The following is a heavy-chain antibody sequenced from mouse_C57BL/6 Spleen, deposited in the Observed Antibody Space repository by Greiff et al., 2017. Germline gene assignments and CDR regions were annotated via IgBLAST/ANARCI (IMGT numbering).Heavy chain of an antibody. Sequence: QVQLQQPGAELVKPGASVKLSCKASGYTFTSYWMQWVKQRPGQGLEWIGESDPSDSYTNYNQKFKGKATLTVDTSSSTAYMQLSSLTSEDSAVYYCARVWGYDMDYAMDYWGQGTSVTVSS. V-gene: IGHV1-50*01. CDR2: SDPSDSYT. J-gene: IGHJ4*01. D-gene: IGHD2-2*01. CDR1: GYTFTSYW. CDR3: ARVWGYDMDYAMDY.